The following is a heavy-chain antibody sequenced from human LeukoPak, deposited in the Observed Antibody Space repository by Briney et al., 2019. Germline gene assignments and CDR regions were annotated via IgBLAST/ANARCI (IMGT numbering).Heavy chain of an antibody. V-gene: IGHV3-21*01. D-gene: IGHD4-23*01. CDR1: GFTFSSYS. Sequence: GGSLRLSCAASGFTFSSYSMNWVRQAPGKGLEWVSSISSSSSYIYYADSVKGRFTISRDNAKNSLYLQMNSLRVEDAALYYCARVRSVGGNPHAFNIWGQGTMVTVSS. CDR2: ISSSSSYI. J-gene: IGHJ3*02. CDR3: ARVRSVGGNPHAFNI.